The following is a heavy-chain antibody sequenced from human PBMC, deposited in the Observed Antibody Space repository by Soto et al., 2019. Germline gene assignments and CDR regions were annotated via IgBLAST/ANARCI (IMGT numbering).Heavy chain of an antibody. CDR3: AKYGIAVAGTHYYYYYGMDV. D-gene: IGHD6-19*01. J-gene: IGHJ6*02. V-gene: IGHV3-48*02. Sequence: PGGSLRLSCAAFGFTFSSYSMNWVRQAPGKGLEWVSYISSSSSTIYYADSVKGRFTISRDNAKNSLYLQMNSLRDEDTAVYYCAKYGIAVAGTHYYYYYGMDVWGQGTTVTVSS. CDR2: ISSSSSTI. CDR1: GFTFSSYS.